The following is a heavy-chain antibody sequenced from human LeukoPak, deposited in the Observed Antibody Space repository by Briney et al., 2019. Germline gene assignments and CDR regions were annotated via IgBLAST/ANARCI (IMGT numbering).Heavy chain of an antibody. J-gene: IGHJ4*02. CDR2: VKEDGSDK. CDR3: ARDQWRLFDY. D-gene: IGHD2-21*02. V-gene: IGHV3-7*04. CDR1: GFTFSNYW. Sequence: GGSLRLSCAASGFTFSNYWMSWVRQAPGKGLEWVASVKEDGSDKYYVDSVKGRFTISRDSAKNLLFLQMNSLRAEDTAVYYCARDQWRLFDYWGQGTLVTVSS.